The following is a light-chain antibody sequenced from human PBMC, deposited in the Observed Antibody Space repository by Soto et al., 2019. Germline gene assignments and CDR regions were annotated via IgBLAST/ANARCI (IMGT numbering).Light chain of an antibody. Sequence: DIQMTQSPATLSASVGDRVTITCRASQSIRNYLAWYQQKPGKAPQVLIYKASNLETGVQSRFSGSGSGTEFALFISSQQPDDFETYYCQQYHNDSPWTFGQGTKVEVK. J-gene: IGKJ1*01. CDR1: QSIRNY. CDR2: KAS. V-gene: IGKV1-5*03. CDR3: QQYHNDSPWT.